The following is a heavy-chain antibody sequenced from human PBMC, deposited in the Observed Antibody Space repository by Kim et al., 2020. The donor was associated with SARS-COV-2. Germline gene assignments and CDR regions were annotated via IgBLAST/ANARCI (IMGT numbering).Heavy chain of an antibody. CDR1: GGSISSSNW. CDR3: ARDPCSGGSCYSTNASPEALDY. D-gene: IGHD2-15*01. V-gene: IGHV4-4*02. CDR2: IYHSGST. Sequence: SETLSLTCAVSGGSISSSNWWSWVRQPPGKGLEWIGEIYHSGSTNYNPSLKSRVTISVDKSKNQFSLKLSSVTAADTAVYYCARDPCSGGSCYSTNASPEALDYWGQGTLVTVSS. J-gene: IGHJ4*02.